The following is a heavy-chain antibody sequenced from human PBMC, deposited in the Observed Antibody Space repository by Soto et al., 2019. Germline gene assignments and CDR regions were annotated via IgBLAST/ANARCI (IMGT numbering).Heavy chain of an antibody. D-gene: IGHD2-15*01. Sequence: PGGSLRLSCAASGFTFDDYAMHWVRQAPGKGLEWVSGISWNSGSIGYADSVKGRFTISRDNAKNSLYLQMNSLRAEDTALYYCAKDYGYCSGGSCYYFDYWGQGTLVTVS. CDR2: ISWNSGSI. V-gene: IGHV3-9*01. CDR1: GFTFDDYA. J-gene: IGHJ4*02. CDR3: AKDYGYCSGGSCYYFDY.